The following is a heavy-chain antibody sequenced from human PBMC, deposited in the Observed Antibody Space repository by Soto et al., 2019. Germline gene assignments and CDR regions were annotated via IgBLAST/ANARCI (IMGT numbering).Heavy chain of an antibody. V-gene: IGHV3-33*01. D-gene: IGHD3-10*01. CDR2: IWYDGSNK. Sequence: QVQLVESGGGVVQPGRSLRLSCAASGFTFSSYGMHWVRQAPGKGLEWVAVIWYDGSNKYYADSVKGRFTISSDNSKNKLDLQMTIRRAEDTAVYYCARDWGYYYGSGRPDYYDYYGMDVWGQGTTFTVAS. CDR1: GFTFSSYG. J-gene: IGHJ6*02. CDR3: ARDWGYYYGSGRPDYYDYYGMDV.